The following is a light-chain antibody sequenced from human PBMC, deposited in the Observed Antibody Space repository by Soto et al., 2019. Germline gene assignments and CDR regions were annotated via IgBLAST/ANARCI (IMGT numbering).Light chain of an antibody. V-gene: IGKV3-11*01. J-gene: IGKJ5*01. CDR2: DAS. Sequence: EIVLTQSQATLSFSPGERAPISSTAVQSVSSYLAWYQQKPGQAPRLLIYDASNRATGIPARFSGSGSGTDFTLTISSLEPEDFAVYYCQQRSNWPPITFGQGTRLEIK. CDR3: QQRSNWPPIT. CDR1: QSVSSY.